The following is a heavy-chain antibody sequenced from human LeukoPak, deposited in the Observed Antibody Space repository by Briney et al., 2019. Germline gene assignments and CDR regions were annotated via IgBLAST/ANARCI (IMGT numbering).Heavy chain of an antibody. CDR2: IYFGESDT. Sequence: SGGSLRLSCKGSGYIFTNYWIAWGRQMPGKVVEWMGIIYFGESDTRYSPSVQVQVTISEDKSINAAYLQWSSPKASDTAMYYCARLVGDSYSDYWGQGTLVTVSS. D-gene: IGHD2-21*02. J-gene: IGHJ4*02. CDR3: ARLVGDSYSDY. CDR1: GYIFTNYW. V-gene: IGHV5-51*01.